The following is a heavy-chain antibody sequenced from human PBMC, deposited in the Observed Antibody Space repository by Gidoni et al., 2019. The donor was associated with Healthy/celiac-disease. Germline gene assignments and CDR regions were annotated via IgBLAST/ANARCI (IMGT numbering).Heavy chain of an antibody. V-gene: IGHV1-69*01. CDR1: GGTFSSYA. J-gene: IGHJ5*01. D-gene: IGHD3-3*01. CDR3: ARDRGDSTIFGVVTGWFDS. CDR2: IIPSFGTA. Sequence: QAQLVQSGAEVKQPGSSVKVSCKASGGTFSSYAISWVRQAPGQVLEWLGGIIPSFGTASYAHKFQDRDTITTDESTSTAYMELSKLRSEDTAVYYCARDRGDSTIFGVVTGWFDSWGQGTLVTVSS.